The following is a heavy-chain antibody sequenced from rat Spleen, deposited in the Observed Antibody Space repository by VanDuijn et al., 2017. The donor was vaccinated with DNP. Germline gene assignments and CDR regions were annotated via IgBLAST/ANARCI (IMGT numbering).Heavy chain of an antibody. CDR2: ISYDGRST. V-gene: IGHV5-46*01. D-gene: IGHD1-12*01. CDR3: ARHRTIMPYYYAMDA. CDR1: GFTFSSFP. Sequence: EVQLVESGGGLVQPGRSMKLSCAASGFTFSSFPMAWVRQAPTKGLEWVATISYDGRSTYYRDSVKGRFTMSRDNAKNTLYLQMDSLRSEDTATYYCARHRTIMPYYYAMDAWGQGASVTVSS. J-gene: IGHJ4*01.